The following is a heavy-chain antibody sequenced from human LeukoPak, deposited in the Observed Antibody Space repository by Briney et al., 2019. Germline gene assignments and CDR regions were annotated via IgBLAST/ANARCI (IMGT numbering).Heavy chain of an antibody. Sequence: GGSLRLSCTASGFTFSTYWMSWVRQAPGKGLEWVANTREDGSEKYYVDSVKGRFTISRDNAKNSLYLQMNSLRAEDTAVYYCARDQRGGGSGWFFPTTSDTFDYWGQGTLVTVSS. J-gene: IGHJ4*02. CDR1: GFTFSTYW. V-gene: IGHV3-7*01. CDR3: ARDQRGGGSGWFFPTTSDTFDY. CDR2: TREDGSEK. D-gene: IGHD6-19*01.